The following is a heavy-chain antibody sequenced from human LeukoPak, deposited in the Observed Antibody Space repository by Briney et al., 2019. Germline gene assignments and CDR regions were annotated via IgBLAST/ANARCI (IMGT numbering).Heavy chain of an antibody. CDR1: GFTVSSSY. J-gene: IGHJ4*02. CDR3: ARAPYSSSWYFDY. V-gene: IGHV3-66*01. D-gene: IGHD6-13*01. Sequence: GGSLRLSCAASGFTVSSSYMTWVRRAPGKGLEWVSVIYSGGSTHYAGSVKGRFTIPRDNSKNTVYLQMNSLRAEDTAVYYCARAPYSSSWYFDYWGQGTLVTVSS. CDR2: IYSGGST.